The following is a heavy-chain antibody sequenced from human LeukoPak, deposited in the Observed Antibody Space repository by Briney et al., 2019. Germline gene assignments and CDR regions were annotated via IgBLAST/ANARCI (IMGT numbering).Heavy chain of an antibody. V-gene: IGHV4-34*01. CDR2: INHSGST. Sequence: SETLSLTCAVYGGSFSGYYWSWIRQPPGKGLEWIGEINHSGSTNYNPSLKSRVTISVDTSKNQFSLKLSSVTAADTAVYYCARPWGSYRYLPSWGQGTLVTVSS. CDR3: ARPWGSYRYLPS. D-gene: IGHD3-16*02. CDR1: GGSFSGYY. J-gene: IGHJ4*02.